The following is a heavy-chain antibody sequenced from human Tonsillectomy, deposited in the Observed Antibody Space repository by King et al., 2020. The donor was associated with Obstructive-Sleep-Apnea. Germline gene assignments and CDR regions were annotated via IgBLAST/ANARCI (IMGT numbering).Heavy chain of an antibody. CDR1: GYTFTSYY. D-gene: IGHD6-13*01. V-gene: IGHV1-46*01. CDR2: INPSGGSR. J-gene: IGHJ6*02. CDR3: AASQGIAAYYYYGMDV. Sequence: QLVQSGAEVKKPGASVKVSCKASGYTFTSYYIHWVRQAPGQGLEWMGRINPSGGSRSYAQKFQGRVTMTRDTSTSTVYMELSSLRSEDTAVYYCAASQGIAAYYYYGMDVWGQGTTVIVSS.